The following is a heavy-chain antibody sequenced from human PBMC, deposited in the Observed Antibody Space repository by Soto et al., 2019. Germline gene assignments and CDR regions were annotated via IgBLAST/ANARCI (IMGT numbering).Heavy chain of an antibody. CDR2: IYSGGST. D-gene: IGHD3-10*01. CDR1: GFIVSNNY. J-gene: IGHJ6*02. CDR3: ARVHSRELFGYYYGMDV. V-gene: IGHV3-53*01. Sequence: GGSLRLSCAASGFIVSNNYMAWVRQAPGKGLEWVSIIYSGGSTYYADSVKGRFTISRDDSKNTLYLQMNSLRVEDTAVYYCARVHSRELFGYYYGMDVWGQGPTVTVSS.